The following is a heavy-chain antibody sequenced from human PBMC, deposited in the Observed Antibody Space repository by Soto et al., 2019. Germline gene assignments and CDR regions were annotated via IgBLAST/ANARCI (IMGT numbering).Heavy chain of an antibody. CDR2: INHSGST. Sequence: SETLSLTCAVYGGSFSGYYWSWIRQPPGKGLEWIGEINHSGSTNYNPSLKSRVTISVDTSKNQFSLKLSSVTAADTAVYYCARGHRYSSGWGFDYWGQGTLVTVSS. CDR1: GGSFSGYY. CDR3: ARGHRYSSGWGFDY. D-gene: IGHD6-19*01. V-gene: IGHV4-34*01. J-gene: IGHJ4*02.